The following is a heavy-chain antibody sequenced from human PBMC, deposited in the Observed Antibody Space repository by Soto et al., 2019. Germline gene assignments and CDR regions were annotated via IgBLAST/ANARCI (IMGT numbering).Heavy chain of an antibody. J-gene: IGHJ4*02. CDR1: GFTFSDYY. V-gene: IGHV3-11*06. CDR3: ARLGGSVVPAAYVDY. D-gene: IGHD2-2*01. Sequence: QVQLVESGGGLVEPEGSLRLSCAASGFTFSDYYMSWIRQAPGKGLEWVSYITSSSAYTKYADSVKGRFTISRDNAKNSLYLQMTSLRAEDTAVYYCARLGGSVVPAAYVDYWGQGTLVAVSS. CDR2: ITSSSAYT.